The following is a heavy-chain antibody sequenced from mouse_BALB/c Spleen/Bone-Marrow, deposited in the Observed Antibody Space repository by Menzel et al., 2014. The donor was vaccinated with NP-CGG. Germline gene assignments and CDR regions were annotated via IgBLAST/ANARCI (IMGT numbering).Heavy chain of an antibody. Sequence: QVQLQQPGAELVKPGASVKLSCRVSGYTFTNYFAYWVKQRPGQGLEWIGEIDPSNDTPNFNEKFKSKATLTVDKSSSTAYMQLSSLTSEDSAVYYCTRSGYYGYGWYFDVWGAGTTVTVSS. J-gene: IGHJ1*01. D-gene: IGHD1-2*01. V-gene: IGHV1S81*02. CDR2: IDPSNDTP. CDR3: TRSGYYGYGWYFDV. CDR1: GYTFTNYF.